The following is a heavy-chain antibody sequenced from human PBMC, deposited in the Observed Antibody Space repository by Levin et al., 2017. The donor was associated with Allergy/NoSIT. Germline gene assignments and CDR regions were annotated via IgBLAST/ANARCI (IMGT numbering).Heavy chain of an antibody. CDR3: ARGGTAAPSHYFSGMDV. Sequence: ASVKVSCKASGGTFSSYAISWVRQAPGQGLEWMGEIVPIFGTPNFAQKFQGRVTITADESASIAYMELSTLRSEDTAVYYCARGGTAAPSHYFSGMDVWGQGTTVTVSS. D-gene: IGHD6-13*01. CDR2: IVPIFGTP. J-gene: IGHJ6*02. V-gene: IGHV1-69*13. CDR1: GGTFSSYA.